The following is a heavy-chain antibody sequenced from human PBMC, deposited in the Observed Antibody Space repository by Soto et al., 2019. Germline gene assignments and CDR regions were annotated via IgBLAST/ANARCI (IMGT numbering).Heavy chain of an antibody. V-gene: IGHV3-23*01. CDR1: GFTFSNYA. J-gene: IGHJ4*02. CDR3: EKDANWEDHY. Sequence: EVQLLESGGGLVQPGGCLRLSCAASGFTFSNYAMTWVRQAPGKGLEWVSFISGSGGITYYADSVKGRFTISRDNSKNTLYLQMHSLRAEDTAIYYCEKDANWEDHYWRQGTLVTVSS. D-gene: IGHD1-1*01. CDR2: ISGSGGIT.